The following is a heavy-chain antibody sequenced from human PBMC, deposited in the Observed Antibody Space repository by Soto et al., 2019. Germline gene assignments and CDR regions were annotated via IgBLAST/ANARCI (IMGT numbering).Heavy chain of an antibody. CDR2: IYNSDST. CDR1: GGSVTSGPYY. J-gene: IGHJ5*01. V-gene: IGHV4-61*01. Sequence: PSETLSLTCSVSGGSVTSGPYYWTWIRQPPGKGLEWIGYIYNSDSTNYNTSLKSRVTISVDTSKTQFSLKLSSVTAADTAVYYCARDLEYSSAWYDSWGQGTLVTVSA. D-gene: IGHD6-19*01. CDR3: ARDLEYSSAWYDS.